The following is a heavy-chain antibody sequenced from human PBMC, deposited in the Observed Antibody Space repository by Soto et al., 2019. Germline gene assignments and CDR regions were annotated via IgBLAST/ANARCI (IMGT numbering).Heavy chain of an antibody. CDR1: GFTFSSYA. CDR2: ISGSGGST. J-gene: IGHJ6*03. Sequence: GGSLRLSCVASGFTFSSYAMSWVRQAPGKGLEWVSAISGSGGSTYYADSVKGRFTVSRDNSKNTLYLQMNSLRAEDTAVYYCAKDGYYYYYMDVWGKGTTVTVSS. V-gene: IGHV3-23*01. CDR3: AKDGYYYYYMDV.